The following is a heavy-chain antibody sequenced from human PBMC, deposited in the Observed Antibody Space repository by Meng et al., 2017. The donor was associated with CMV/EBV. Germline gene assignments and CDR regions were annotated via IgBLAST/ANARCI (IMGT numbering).Heavy chain of an antibody. CDR1: GYTFTSYY. D-gene: IGHD2-2*01. V-gene: IGHV1-46*01. J-gene: IGHJ6*02. Sequence: ASVKVSCKASGYTFTSYYMHWVRQAPGQGLEWMGIINPSGGSTSYAQKFQGRVTMTRDTSTSTVYMELSSLRSEDTAVYYCARGPEHAANDIVVVPAARTGTYYYYGMDVWGQGTTVTVSS. CDR3: ARGPEHAANDIVVVPAARTGTYYYYGMDV. CDR2: INPSGGST.